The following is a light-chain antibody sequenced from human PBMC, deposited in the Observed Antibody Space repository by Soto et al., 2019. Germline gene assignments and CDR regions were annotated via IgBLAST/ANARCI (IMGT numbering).Light chain of an antibody. J-gene: IGKJ3*01. V-gene: IGKV3-11*01. CDR1: QSISSY. Sequence: EIVLTQSPATMSLSPGERATLSCRASQSISSYLAWYQQKPGQAPRLLIYDASNRATGIPVRFSGSGSGTDFTLIISSLEPEDFAVYYCQQRSNLPLTFGPGTKVDIK. CDR3: QQRSNLPLT. CDR2: DAS.